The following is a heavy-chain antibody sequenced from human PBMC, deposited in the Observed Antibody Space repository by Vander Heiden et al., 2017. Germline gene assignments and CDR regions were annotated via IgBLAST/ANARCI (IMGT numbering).Heavy chain of an antibody. V-gene: IGHV1-2*02. CDR1: GYTFTGHY. J-gene: IGHJ3*02. CDR2: INPNSGVT. CDR3: ARGEMTAGGVDAFDI. D-gene: IGHD3-16*01. Sequence: QVQLVQSGAEVKKPGASVKVSCKDSGYTFTGHYMQWVRQAPGQGLEWVGWINPNSGVTNYAQKFQGRVTMTSDTSIRTAYMELSRLRSDDTAVYYCARGEMTAGGVDAFDIWGQGTMVTVST.